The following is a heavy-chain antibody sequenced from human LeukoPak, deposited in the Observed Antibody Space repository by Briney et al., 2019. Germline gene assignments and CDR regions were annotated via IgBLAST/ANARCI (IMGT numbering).Heavy chain of an antibody. V-gene: IGHV1-8*01. CDR2: MNPNSGNT. D-gene: IGHD6-19*01. CDR1: GYTFTSYD. CDR3: ATRPIAVAEGYYGMDV. Sequence: ASVKVSCKASGYTFTSYDINWVRQATGQGLEWMGWMNPNSGNTGYAQKFQGRVTMTRNTSISTAYMELSSLRSEDTAVYYCATRPIAVAEGYYGMDVWGQGTTVTVSS. J-gene: IGHJ6*02.